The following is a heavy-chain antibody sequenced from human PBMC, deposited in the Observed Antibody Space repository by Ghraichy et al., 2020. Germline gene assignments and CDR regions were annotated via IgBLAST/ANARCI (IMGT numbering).Heavy chain of an antibody. D-gene: IGHD3-16*01. CDR1: GGTFSSYA. V-gene: IGHV1-69*13. J-gene: IGHJ4*02. CDR3: ARTGADYVWGSIDY. Sequence: SVKDSCKASGGTFSSYAISWVRQAPGQGLEWMGGIIPIFGTANYAQKFQGRVTITADESTSTAYMELSSLRSEDTAVYYCARTGADYVWGSIDYWGQGTLVTVSS. CDR2: IIPIFGTA.